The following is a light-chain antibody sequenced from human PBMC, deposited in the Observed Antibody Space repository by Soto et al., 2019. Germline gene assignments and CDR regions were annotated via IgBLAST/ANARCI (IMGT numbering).Light chain of an antibody. CDR3: QQYNTFWT. Sequence: EIVITQSPSTLSVSPGERATLSCRASQSVSSNLAWYQQKPGQAPRLLIYGASTRATGIPARFSGSGSGTEFTLTISSLQSEDFALYYCQQYNTFWTFGPGTKVDIK. CDR1: QSVSSN. CDR2: GAS. V-gene: IGKV3-15*01. J-gene: IGKJ1*01.